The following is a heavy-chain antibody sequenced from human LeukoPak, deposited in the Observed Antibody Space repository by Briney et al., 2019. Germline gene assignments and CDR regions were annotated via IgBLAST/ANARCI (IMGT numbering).Heavy chain of an antibody. CDR1: GFTFSSYA. D-gene: IGHD5-24*01. Sequence: GGSLRLSCAASGFTFSSYAMSWVRQAPGKGLEWVSAISGSGGSTYYADSVKGRFTISRDNSKNTLYLQMNSLRAEDTAVDYCATRGPMAGYFDYWGQGTLVTVSS. V-gene: IGHV3-23*01. CDR2: ISGSGGST. CDR3: ATRGPMAGYFDY. J-gene: IGHJ4*02.